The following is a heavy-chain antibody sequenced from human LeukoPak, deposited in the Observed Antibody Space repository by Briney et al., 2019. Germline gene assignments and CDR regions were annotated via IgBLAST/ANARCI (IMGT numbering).Heavy chain of an antibody. J-gene: IGHJ5*02. V-gene: IGHV4-61*02. Sequence: NPSETLSLTCTVSGGSISSGSYYWSWIRQPAGKGLEWIGRIYTSGSTNYNPSLKSRVTISVDTSKNQFSLKLSSVTAADTAVYYCARHFAPEAWFQAPWGQGTLVTVSS. CDR2: IYTSGST. CDR3: ARHFAPEAWFQAP. CDR1: GGSISSGSYY. D-gene: IGHD3-10*01.